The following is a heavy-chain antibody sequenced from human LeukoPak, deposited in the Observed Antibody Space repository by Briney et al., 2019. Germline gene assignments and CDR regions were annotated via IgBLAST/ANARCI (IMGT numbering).Heavy chain of an antibody. CDR3: AGGVHNGAFDI. CDR2: MYYSGST. J-gene: IGHJ3*02. D-gene: IGHD1-14*01. CDR1: GGXISSYY. V-gene: IGHV4-59*08. Sequence: SETLSLTCSVSGGXISSYYCSWIRQPPGKGLEWIGYMYYSGSTNYNPRVTIPVDTSKNQFSLKLSSVTAADTAVYYCAGGVHNGAFDIWGQGTMVTVSS.